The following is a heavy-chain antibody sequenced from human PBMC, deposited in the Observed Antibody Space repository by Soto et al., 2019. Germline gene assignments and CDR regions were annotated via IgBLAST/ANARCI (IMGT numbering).Heavy chain of an antibody. V-gene: IGHV1-8*01. Sequence: SVKVSCKASGYTFTSYDINWVRQATGQGLEWMGWMNPNSGNTGYAQKFQGRVTMTRNTSISTAYMELSSLRSEDTAVYYCARERVFVNATHYYYYRMDVWGQGTTVIVS. D-gene: IGHD2-21*01. CDR3: ARERVFVNATHYYYYRMDV. CDR2: MNPNSGNT. CDR1: GYTFTSYD. J-gene: IGHJ6*02.